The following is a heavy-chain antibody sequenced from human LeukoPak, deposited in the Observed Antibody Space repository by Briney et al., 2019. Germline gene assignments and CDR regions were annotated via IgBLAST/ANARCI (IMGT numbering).Heavy chain of an antibody. J-gene: IGHJ2*01. V-gene: IGHV4-4*02. CDR3: ARRSSSSSFWYFDL. D-gene: IGHD6-6*01. Sequence: SETLSLTCAVSGGSISSSNWWSWVRQPPGKGLEWIGEIYHSGSTNYNPSLKSRVTISVDKSKNQFSLKLSSVTAADTAVYYCARRSSSSSFWYFDLWGRGALVTVSS. CDR2: IYHSGST. CDR1: GGSISSSNW.